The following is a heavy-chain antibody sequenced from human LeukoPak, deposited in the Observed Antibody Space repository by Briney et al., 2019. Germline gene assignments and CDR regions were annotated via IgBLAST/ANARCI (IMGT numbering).Heavy chain of an antibody. CDR3: AKIQGWFNAAFHI. V-gene: IGHV3-30*04. CDR2: ISYDGSNK. D-gene: IGHD6-19*01. CDR1: GFTFSSYA. Sequence: GGSLRLSCAASGFTFSSYAMHWVRQAPGKGLEWVAVISYDGSNKYYADSVKGRFTISRDNSKNTLYLQMNSLRAEDTAVYYCAKIQGWFNAAFHIGGQGTMVTVSS. J-gene: IGHJ3*02.